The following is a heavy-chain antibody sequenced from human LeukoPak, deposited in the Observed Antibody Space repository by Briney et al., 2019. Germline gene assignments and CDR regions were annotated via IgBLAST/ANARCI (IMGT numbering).Heavy chain of an antibody. CDR3: ARVRLGAPTRVFDY. D-gene: IGHD1-26*01. CDR1: GFTFSDHY. V-gene: IGHV3-72*01. CDR2: IRNKANSYTT. J-gene: IGHJ4*02. Sequence: GGSLRLSCAASGFTFSDHYMDWVRQAPGKGLEWVGRIRNKANSYTTQYAASVNGRFTISRDDSKNSLYLHMNSLKTEDTAVYFCARVRLGAPTRVFDYWGQGGLVTVSS.